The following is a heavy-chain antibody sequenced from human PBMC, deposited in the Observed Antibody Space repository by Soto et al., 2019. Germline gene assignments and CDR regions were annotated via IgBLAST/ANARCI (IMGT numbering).Heavy chain of an antibody. CDR1: GGSISSYY. CDR2: IYYSGST. J-gene: IGHJ3*02. D-gene: IGHD2-2*01. V-gene: IGHV4-59*01. CDR3: ARDVMDCSSTSCYFGAFDI. Sequence: PSETLSLTCTVSGGSISSYYWSWIRQPPGKGLEWIGYIYYSGSTNYNPSLKSRVTISVDTSKNLFSLKLSSVTAADTAVYYCARDVMDCSSTSCYFGAFDIWGQGTMVTVSS.